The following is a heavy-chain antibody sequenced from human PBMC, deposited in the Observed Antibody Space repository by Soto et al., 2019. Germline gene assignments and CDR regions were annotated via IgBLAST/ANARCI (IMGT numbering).Heavy chain of an antibody. D-gene: IGHD1-1*01. Sequence: PGGSLRLSCAASGFTFSSYAMHWVRQAPGKGLEWVAVISYDGSNKYYADSVKGRFTISRDNSKNTLYLQMNSLRAEDTAVYYCARGQATTGSLRFDYWGQGTLVTVSS. CDR1: GFTFSSYA. CDR2: ISYDGSNK. J-gene: IGHJ4*02. V-gene: IGHV3-30-3*01. CDR3: ARGQATTGSLRFDY.